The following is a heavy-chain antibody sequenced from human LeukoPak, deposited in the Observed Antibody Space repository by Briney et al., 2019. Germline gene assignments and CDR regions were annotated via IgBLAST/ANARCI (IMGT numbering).Heavy chain of an antibody. CDR3: AKARWVSSADAVL. D-gene: IGHD1-26*01. Sequence: PGGSLRLSCVASGFIFRDYAMSWVRQAPAGGLEWVSSLRGDGETFYTDSVMGRFTLSRDHSRNTVYLQLSNLRVEDTAVYYCAKARWVSSADAVLWGQGTLVTVS. J-gene: IGHJ4*02. V-gene: IGHV3-23*01. CDR2: LRGDGET. CDR1: GFIFRDYA.